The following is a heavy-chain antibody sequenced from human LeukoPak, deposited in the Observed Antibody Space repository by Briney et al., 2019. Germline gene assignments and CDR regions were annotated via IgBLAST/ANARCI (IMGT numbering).Heavy chain of an antibody. Sequence: GGSLRLSCAASGFTFNSCAMNWVRQAPGKGLEWVSSITGSGAGTYYTDSVKGRFTISRDNSKNTLYLQMSGLRAEDTAVYYCAKKLPDRTASLGGGPNRKKRIYDHVRTVGAKGPTATVPS. V-gene: IGHV3-23*01. CDR2: ITGSGAGT. CDR1: GFTFNSCA. J-gene: IGHJ6*03. CDR3: AKKLPDRTASLGGGPNRKKRIYDHVRTV. D-gene: IGHD1-14*01.